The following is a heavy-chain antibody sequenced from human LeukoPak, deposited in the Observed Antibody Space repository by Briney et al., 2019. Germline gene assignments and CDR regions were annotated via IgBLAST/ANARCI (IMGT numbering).Heavy chain of an antibody. D-gene: IGHD3-10*01. CDR2: ISSDGSRV. J-gene: IGHJ3*02. V-gene: IGHV3-74*01. CDR3: AKDHCMFSGEDAFDI. CDR1: GFTFSDYW. Sequence: GGSLRLSCAASGFTFSDYWMHWVRHAPGKGLVWVSRISSDGSRVPYADSVKGRFTISRENAKNTMYLQMNSLRAEDTVVYYCAKDHCMFSGEDAFDIWGQGTMVTVSS.